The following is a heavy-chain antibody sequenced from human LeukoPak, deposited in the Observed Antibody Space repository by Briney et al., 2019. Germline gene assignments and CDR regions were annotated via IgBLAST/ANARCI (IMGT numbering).Heavy chain of an antibody. CDR2: ISRNSRHV. CDR3: VRDFMGMGGTTAYLHY. V-gene: IGHV3-21*01. D-gene: IGHD1-26*01. CDR1: GFTFRDYS. Sequence: GGPLRLSCAASGFTFRDYSMNWVRQAPGKGLEWVSSISRNSRHVYYGGSVWGRFTISRDDARNFLFLEMNSLRADDMAVYYCVRDFMGMGGTTAYLHYWGQGTLVTVSS. J-gene: IGHJ1*01.